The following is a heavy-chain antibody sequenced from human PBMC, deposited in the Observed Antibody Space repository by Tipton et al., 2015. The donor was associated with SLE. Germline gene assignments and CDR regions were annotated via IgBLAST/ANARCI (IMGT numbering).Heavy chain of an antibody. CDR2: IFDSVNT. D-gene: IGHD2/OR15-2a*01. J-gene: IGHJ5*02. CDR1: GDSVSSRHYY. V-gene: IGHV4-61*01. Sequence: TLSLTCTVSGDSVSSRHYYWSWIRQPPGKGLEWIGHIFDSVNTNYNPSLKSRVTISVDTSKNQFSLKLTSVTAADTAMYYCARASILYFSYSPTPNHATPNWFDPWGPGTLISVSS. CDR3: ARASILYFSYSPTPNHATPNWFDP.